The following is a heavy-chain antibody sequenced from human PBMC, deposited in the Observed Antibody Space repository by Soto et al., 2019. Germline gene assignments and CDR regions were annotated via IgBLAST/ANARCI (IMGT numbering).Heavy chain of an antibody. CDR2: INPNSGGT. CDR3: ARDRVPAAIGNYYYYGMDV. CDR1: GYTYTGYY. Sequence: SVKVSFKASGYTYTGYYMHLVRQAPGQGLKWMGWINPNSGGTNYAQKFQGRVTMTRDTSISTAYMELSRLRSDDTAVYYCARDRVPAAIGNYYYYGMDVWGQGTTVTVSS. D-gene: IGHD2-2*02. J-gene: IGHJ6*02. V-gene: IGHV1-2*02.